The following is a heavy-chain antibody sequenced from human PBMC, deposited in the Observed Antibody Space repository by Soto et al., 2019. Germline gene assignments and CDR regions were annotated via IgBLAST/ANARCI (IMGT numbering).Heavy chain of an antibody. CDR2: ISYDGSNK. Sequence: QVQLVESGGGVVQPGRSLRLSCAASGFTFSSYAMHWVRQAPGKGLEWVAVISYDGSNKYYADSVKGRFTTSRDNPKNPLYLQMNSLRLEDTAVYYCAGPRWRDDYNWGYFDLWGRGPLVTVSS. CDR3: AGPRWRDDYNWGYFDL. D-gene: IGHD4-4*01. V-gene: IGHV3-30-3*01. CDR1: GFTFSSYA. J-gene: IGHJ2*01.